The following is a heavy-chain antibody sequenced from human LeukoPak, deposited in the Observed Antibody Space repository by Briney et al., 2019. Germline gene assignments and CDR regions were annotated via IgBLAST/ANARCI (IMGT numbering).Heavy chain of an antibody. CDR1: GYTFTSYG. V-gene: IGHV1-18*01. CDR2: ISAYNGNT. J-gene: IGHJ4*02. Sequence: ASVKVSCKASGYTFTSYGISWVRQAPGRGLEWMGWISAYNGNTNYAQKLQGRVTMTTDTSTSTAYMELRSLRSDDTAVYYCAITMYYYDSSGYEGDDYWGQGTLVTVSS. CDR3: AITMYYYDSSGYEGDDY. D-gene: IGHD3-22*01.